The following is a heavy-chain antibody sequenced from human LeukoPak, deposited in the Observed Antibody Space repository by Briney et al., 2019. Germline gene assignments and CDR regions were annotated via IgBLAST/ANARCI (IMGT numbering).Heavy chain of an antibody. CDR2: IYSGGST. J-gene: IGHJ4*02. D-gene: IGHD3-10*01. CDR1: GFTVSSNY. CDR3: ARLRNGSGPFDC. Sequence: QPGGSLRLPCVASGFTVSSNYMNWVRQAPGKGLECVSVIYSGGSTYYADSVKGRFTVSRDNSKNSLYLQMNSLRAEDTAVYYCARLRNGSGPFDCWGQGTLVTVSS. V-gene: IGHV3-66*04.